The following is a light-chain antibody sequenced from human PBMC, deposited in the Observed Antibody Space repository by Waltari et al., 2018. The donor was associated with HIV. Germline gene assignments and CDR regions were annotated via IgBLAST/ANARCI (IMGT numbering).Light chain of an antibody. V-gene: IGLV1-51*01. CDR2: DNN. J-gene: IGLJ2*01. CDR1: RPTIANNG. Sequence: QSVLTQPPSVSATPGQKVTISCSGTRPTIANNGVSWYQLLPGTAPKLLIYDNNKRPSGIPDRFSGSKSGTSATLAITGLLTGDEADYYCGTWDNSLGAGVFGGGTTVTVL. CDR3: GTWDNSLGAGV.